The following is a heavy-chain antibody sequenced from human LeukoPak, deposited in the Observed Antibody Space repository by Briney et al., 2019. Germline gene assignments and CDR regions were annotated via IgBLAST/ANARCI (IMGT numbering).Heavy chain of an antibody. CDR2: IYYSGST. Sequence: SGTLSLTCTVSGGSISSYYWSWIRQPPGKGLEWIGYIYYSGSTNYNPSLKSRVTISVDTSKNQFSLKPSSVTAADTAVYYCARASAARHFDYWGQGTLVTVSS. CDR3: ARASAARHFDY. D-gene: IGHD6-6*01. V-gene: IGHV4-59*01. J-gene: IGHJ4*02. CDR1: GGSISSYY.